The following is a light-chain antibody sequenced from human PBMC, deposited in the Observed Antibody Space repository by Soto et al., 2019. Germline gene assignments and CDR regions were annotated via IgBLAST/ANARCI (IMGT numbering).Light chain of an antibody. CDR2: GAS. V-gene: IGKV3-15*01. Sequence: VLTQSPGTLSLSPGERVTLSCRTSHSVNSHVAWYQQKPGQAPRLLLYGASTRATGIPVRFSGSGFGTEFTLTISSLQSEDFAVYYCQQYKNWPLFGQGTRLEIK. J-gene: IGKJ5*01. CDR3: QQYKNWPL. CDR1: HSVNSH.